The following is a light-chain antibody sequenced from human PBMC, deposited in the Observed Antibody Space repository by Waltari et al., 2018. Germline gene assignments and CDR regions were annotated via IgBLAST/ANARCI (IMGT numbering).Light chain of an antibody. CDR2: KDT. CDR1: VLTKQF. V-gene: IGLV3-25*03. Sequence: SDDLTQPPSVSVSPGQTARLTCSGDVLTKQFGYWYQQRPGQAPIFAIYKDTERPSGIPERFSGTNSGTPFTLTISGFQAEVEAAFYCQAADSFALWVFGGGTRLTVL. J-gene: IGLJ3*02. CDR3: QAADSFALWV.